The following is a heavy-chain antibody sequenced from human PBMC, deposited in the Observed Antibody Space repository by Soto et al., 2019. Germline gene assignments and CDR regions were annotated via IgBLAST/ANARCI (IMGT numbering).Heavy chain of an antibody. Sequence: QVQLQESGPGLVKPSQTLSLTCTVSGGSISSGGYYWSWIIQHPGKGMEWIGYIYYSGTTYYNPYLHERVTISVDTAKTQFSQKLRSLTAAATAVYYCARVNEGDQSCGYLTLTLDYWGQGTLVTVSS. CDR2: IYYSGTT. V-gene: IGHV4-31*03. D-gene: IGHD3-22*01. CDR3: ARVNEGDQSCGYLTLTLDY. CDR1: GGSISSGGYY. J-gene: IGHJ4*02.